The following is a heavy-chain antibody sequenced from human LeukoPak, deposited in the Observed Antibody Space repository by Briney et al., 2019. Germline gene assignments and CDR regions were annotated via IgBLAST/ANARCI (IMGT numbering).Heavy chain of an antibody. Sequence: GASVKVSCKASGGTFSSYAISWVRQAPGQGLEWMGGIIPIFGTANYAQKFQGRVTITADESTSTAYMELSSLRSEDTAVYYCARGLTRIAAAGLYNWFDPWGQGTLVTVSS. J-gene: IGHJ5*02. CDR3: ARGLTRIAAAGLYNWFDP. V-gene: IGHV1-69*13. CDR1: GGTFSSYA. CDR2: IIPIFGTA. D-gene: IGHD6-13*01.